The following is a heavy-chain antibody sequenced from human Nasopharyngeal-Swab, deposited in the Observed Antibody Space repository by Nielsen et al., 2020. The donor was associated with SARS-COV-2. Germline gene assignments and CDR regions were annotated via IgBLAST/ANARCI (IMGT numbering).Heavy chain of an antibody. CDR3: ARESGVGELLGVSFDY. CDR1: GFTFSSYG. V-gene: IGHV3-33*01. J-gene: IGHJ4*02. CDR2: IYYDGSKK. Sequence: GESLKISCAASGFTFSSYGMHWVRQAPGKGLEWVAIIYYDGSKKYYADSVNGRFTTSRDNSKNTLYLQMNSLRGEDTAVYYCARESGVGELLGVSFDYWGQGTLVTVSS. D-gene: IGHD3-10*01.